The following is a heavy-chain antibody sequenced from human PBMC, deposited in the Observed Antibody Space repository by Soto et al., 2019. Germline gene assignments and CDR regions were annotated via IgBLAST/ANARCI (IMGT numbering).Heavy chain of an antibody. CDR1: GGSFSGYY. CDR3: ASFRPIVVVPAAIGDWFDP. V-gene: IGHV4-34*01. CDR2: INHSGST. D-gene: IGHD2-2*01. Sequence: SETLSLTCAVYGGSFSGYYWSWIRQPPGKGLEWIGEINHSGSTNYNPSLKSRVTISVDTSKNQFSLKLSSVTAADTAVYYCASFRPIVVVPAAIGDWFDPWGQGTLVTVS. J-gene: IGHJ5*02.